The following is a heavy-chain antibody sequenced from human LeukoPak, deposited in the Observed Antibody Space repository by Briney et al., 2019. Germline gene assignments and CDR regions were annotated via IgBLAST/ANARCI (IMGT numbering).Heavy chain of an antibody. D-gene: IGHD2-21*02. CDR3: AKDIVVVTAGSNAFDI. CDR2: ISGSGAET. J-gene: IGHJ3*02. CDR1: GFTFSSYG. Sequence: GGSLRLSCAASGFTFSSYGMSWVRQAPGKGLEWVSAISGSGAETNYADSVKGRFTISRDNSKNTVYLQMNSLRAEDTAVYYCAKDIVVVTAGSNAFDIWGQGTMVTVSS. V-gene: IGHV3-23*01.